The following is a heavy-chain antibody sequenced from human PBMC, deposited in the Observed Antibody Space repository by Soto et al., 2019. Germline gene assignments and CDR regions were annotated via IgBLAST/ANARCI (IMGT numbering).Heavy chain of an antibody. D-gene: IGHD1-7*01. CDR1: GFTFDDYA. V-gene: IGHV3-9*01. J-gene: IGHJ3*02. Sequence: GGSLRLSCAASGFTFDDYAMHWVRQAPGKGLEWVSGISWNSGSIGYADSVKGRFTISRDNAKNSLYLQMNSLRAEDTALYYCAKDVGSNWNYVEAFDIWGQGTMVTVSS. CDR2: ISWNSGSI. CDR3: AKDVGSNWNYVEAFDI.